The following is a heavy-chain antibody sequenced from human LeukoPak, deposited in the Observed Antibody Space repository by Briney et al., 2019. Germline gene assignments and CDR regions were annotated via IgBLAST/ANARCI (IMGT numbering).Heavy chain of an antibody. V-gene: IGHV3-23*01. D-gene: IGHD2-21*01. CDR3: AKQAGWGGYFYFLPFDF. CDR1: GFTFSSYA. J-gene: IGHJ4*02. CDR2: FGHNGGIT. Sequence: GGSLRLSCAASGFTFSSYAMSWVRQAPGKGLEWVSGFGHNGGITYADSVKGRFTISRDNSKNTLYLQMNSLRAEDTAVYFCAKQAGWGGYFYFLPFDFWGRGTLVTVSS.